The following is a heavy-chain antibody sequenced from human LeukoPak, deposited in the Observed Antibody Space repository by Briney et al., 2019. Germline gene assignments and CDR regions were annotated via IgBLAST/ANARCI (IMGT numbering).Heavy chain of an antibody. V-gene: IGHV4-4*07. CDR2: IYTSGSTNCT. Sequence: SETLSLTCTVSGGSISSHYWSWIRQPAGKGLEWIGRIYTSGSTNCTNYNPSLKSRVTMSVDTSKNQFSLQLSSVTAADTAVYYCARRRRDGYNFDYWGQGTLVTVSS. CDR1: GGSISSHY. D-gene: IGHD5-24*01. J-gene: IGHJ4*02. CDR3: ARRRRDGYNFDY.